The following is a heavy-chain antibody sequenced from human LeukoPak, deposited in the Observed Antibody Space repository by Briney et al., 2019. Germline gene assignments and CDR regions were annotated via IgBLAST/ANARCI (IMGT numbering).Heavy chain of an antibody. CDR3: ARHGRSGSYYNDLDY. D-gene: IGHD3-10*01. J-gene: IGHJ4*02. Sequence: GGSLRLSCAASGFTFSSYSMNWVRQAPGKGLEWVSYISSSSSTIYYADSVKGRFTISRDNAKNSLYLQMNSLRAEDTAVYYCARHGRSGSYYNDLDYWGQGTLVTVSS. CDR2: ISSSSSTI. CDR1: GFTFSSYS. V-gene: IGHV3-48*04.